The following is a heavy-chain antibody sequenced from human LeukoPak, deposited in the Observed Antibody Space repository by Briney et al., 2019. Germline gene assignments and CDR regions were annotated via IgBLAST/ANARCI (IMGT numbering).Heavy chain of an antibody. CDR1: GFTVSSNY. CDR3: ARTKQGYQLILDY. D-gene: IGHD2-2*01. Sequence: PGGSLRLSCAASGFTVSSNYMSWVRQAPGKGLEWVSVIYSGGSTYYADSVKGRFTISRDNSKNTLYLQMNSLRAEDTAVYYCARTKQGYQLILDYWGQGTLVTVYS. V-gene: IGHV3-66*02. J-gene: IGHJ4*02. CDR2: IYSGGST.